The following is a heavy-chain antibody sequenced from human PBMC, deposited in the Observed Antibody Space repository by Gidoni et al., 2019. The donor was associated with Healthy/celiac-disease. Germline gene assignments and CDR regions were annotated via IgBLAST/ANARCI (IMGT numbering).Heavy chain of an antibody. CDR1: GFTFSSYG. V-gene: IGHV3-30*18. CDR2: ISYDGSNK. Sequence: QVQLVESGGGVVQPGRSLRRSCAASGFTFSSYGMHWFRQAPGKGLEWVAVISYDGSNKYYADSVKGRFTISRDNSKNTLYLQMNSLRAEDTAVYYCAKNNMGLDYWGQGTLVTVSS. D-gene: IGHD3-10*01. J-gene: IGHJ4*02. CDR3: AKNNMGLDY.